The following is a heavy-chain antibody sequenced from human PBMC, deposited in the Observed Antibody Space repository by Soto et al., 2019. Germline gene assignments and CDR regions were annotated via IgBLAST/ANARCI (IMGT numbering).Heavy chain of an antibody. J-gene: IGHJ5*02. CDR3: ASGVGSGSYYNQYNWFDP. Sequence: QVQLVKSGGEVKKPGASVKVSCKASGYTFTNYGISWVRQAPGQGLEWMGWINVYNGNTKYAQKVQARVTMTTDTSTSTSYMELRSLRSDDTAVYYCASGVGSGSYYNQYNWFDPWGQGTLVTVSS. CDR2: INVYNGNT. D-gene: IGHD3-10*01. V-gene: IGHV1-18*01. CDR1: GYTFTNYG.